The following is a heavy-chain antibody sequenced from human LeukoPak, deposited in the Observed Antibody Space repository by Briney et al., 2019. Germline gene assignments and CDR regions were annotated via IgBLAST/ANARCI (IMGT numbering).Heavy chain of an antibody. D-gene: IGHD2-21*01. V-gene: IGHV3-30*18. CDR2: MSFDGSSK. J-gene: IGHJ4*02. CDR1: GFTFSSYG. Sequence: GTSLRLSCAASGFTFSSYGMHWVRQAPGKGLEWVAVMSFDGSSKYYADSVKGRFTISRDNAKNTLYLQTNSLRVEDTAVYYCAKDAWRLTFDCDYWGQGALVTVSS. CDR3: AKDAWRLTFDCDY.